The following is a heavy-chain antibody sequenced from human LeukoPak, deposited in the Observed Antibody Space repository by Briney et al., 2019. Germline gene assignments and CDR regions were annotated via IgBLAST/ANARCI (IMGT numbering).Heavy chain of an antibody. J-gene: IGHJ2*01. CDR1: GGSISSTTYY. CDR2: IYYSGST. D-gene: IGHD3-10*01. CDR3: ARVFRGDRSWHFDL. Sequence: SETLSLTRTVSGGSISSTTYYWGWIRQPPGKGLEWIGSIYYSGSTYYNPSLKSRVTISVDTSKSQFSLKLSSVTAADTAVYYCARVFRGDRSWHFDLWGRGILVTVSS. V-gene: IGHV4-39*07.